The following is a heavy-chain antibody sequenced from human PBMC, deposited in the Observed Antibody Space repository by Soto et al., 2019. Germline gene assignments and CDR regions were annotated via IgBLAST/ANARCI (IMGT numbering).Heavy chain of an antibody. Sequence: QVQLLQSGAEVKKPGASVKVSCKASGYTFTNYGITWVRQAPGQGLEWMGWISAYNGNTHYTQRLQGRDTMTTDTTQRTANMELRGLRSDDTAVYYCARLRQLVGYCYYYMDVWGKGTTVTVSS. V-gene: IGHV1-18*01. CDR1: GYTFTNYG. D-gene: IGHD6-6*01. CDR2: ISAYNGNT. J-gene: IGHJ6*03. CDR3: ARLRQLVGYCYYYMDV.